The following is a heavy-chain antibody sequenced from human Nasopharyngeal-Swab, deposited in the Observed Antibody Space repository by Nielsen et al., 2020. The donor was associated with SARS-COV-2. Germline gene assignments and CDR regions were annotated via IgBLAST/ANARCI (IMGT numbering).Heavy chain of an antibody. V-gene: IGHV1-69*04. CDR1: GGTFSSYA. CDR2: IIPILGIA. CDR3: ARLVGATDGDAFDI. Sequence: SVKVSCKASGGTFSSYAISWVRQAPGQGLEWMGRIIPILGIANYAQKFQGRVTITADKSTSTAYMELSSLRSDDTAVYYCARLVGATDGDAFDIWGQGTMVTVSS. J-gene: IGHJ3*02. D-gene: IGHD1-26*01.